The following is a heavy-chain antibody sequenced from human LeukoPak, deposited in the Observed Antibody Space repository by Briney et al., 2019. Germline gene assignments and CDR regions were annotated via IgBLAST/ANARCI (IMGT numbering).Heavy chain of an antibody. D-gene: IGHD3-16*02. J-gene: IGHJ4*02. CDR2: INLSGNFI. CDR3: AREFNVIGNFDY. CDR1: GFTFSRFS. V-gene: IGHV3-21*01. Sequence: GGSLRLSCATSGFTFSRFSMRWVRQAPGKGLEWVASINLSGNFINYADSVKGRFTISRDNANNSVYLQRSSVAVEDTAVYYCAREFNVIGNFDYWGQGTLVTVSS.